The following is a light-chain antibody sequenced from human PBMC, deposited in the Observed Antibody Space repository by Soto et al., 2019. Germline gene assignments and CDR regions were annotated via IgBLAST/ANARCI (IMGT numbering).Light chain of an antibody. J-gene: IGKJ1*01. CDR1: QSVSSSY. V-gene: IGKV3-20*01. CDR2: GAS. CDR3: QQYCSSPPTWT. Sequence: EIVLTQSPGTLSLSPGERATLSCRASQSVSSSYLAWYQQKPGQAPRLLIYGASSMATGIPDRLSGSGSGTDFTLTISRLEPEDFAVDYCQQYCSSPPTWTFGKGTKVEIK.